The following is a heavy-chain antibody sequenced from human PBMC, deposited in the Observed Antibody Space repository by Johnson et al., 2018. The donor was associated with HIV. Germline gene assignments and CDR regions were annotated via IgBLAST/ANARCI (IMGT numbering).Heavy chain of an antibody. Sequence: QVQLVESGGGVVQPGRSLRLSCATSGFTFSSYAMHWVRQAPGKGLEWVAVISYDGSNKYYADSVKGRFSISRDNSKNTMYLQMTSLRVEDTAIYYCARDPFPRFYAFDICGQGTMVTVSS. CDR3: ARDPFPRFYAFDI. CDR1: GFTFSSYA. V-gene: IGHV3-30*04. CDR2: ISYDGSNK. J-gene: IGHJ3*02.